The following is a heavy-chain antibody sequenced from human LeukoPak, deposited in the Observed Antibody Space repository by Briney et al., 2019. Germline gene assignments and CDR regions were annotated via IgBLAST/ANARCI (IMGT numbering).Heavy chain of an antibody. Sequence: SETLSLTCTVSGGSISSYYWSWIRQPPGKGLEWIGYIYYSGSTNYNPSLKSRVTISVDTSKNQFSLKLSSVTAADTAVYYCARTPYSSGWYSDYYYYGMDVWGQGTTVTVSS. D-gene: IGHD6-19*01. J-gene: IGHJ6*02. CDR3: ARTPYSSGWYSDYYYYGMDV. CDR2: IYYSGST. V-gene: IGHV4-59*08. CDR1: GGSISSYY.